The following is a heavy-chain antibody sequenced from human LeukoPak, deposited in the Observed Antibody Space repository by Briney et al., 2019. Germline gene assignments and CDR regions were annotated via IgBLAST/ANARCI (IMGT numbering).Heavy chain of an antibody. CDR1: GGSISSYY. Sequence: SETLSLTCTVSGGSISSYYWSWIRQPPGKGLEWIGYIYYSGSTNYNPSLKSRVTISVDTSKNQFSLKLSSVTAADTAVYYCARFSPHYYGSGSYYYFDYWGQGTLVTVSS. D-gene: IGHD3-10*01. CDR2: IYYSGST. V-gene: IGHV4-59*01. J-gene: IGHJ4*02. CDR3: ARFSPHYYGSGSYYYFDY.